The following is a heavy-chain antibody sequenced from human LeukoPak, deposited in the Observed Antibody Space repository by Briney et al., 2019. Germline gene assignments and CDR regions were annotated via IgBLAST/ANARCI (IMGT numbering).Heavy chain of an antibody. V-gene: IGHV3-30*04. D-gene: IGHD4-23*01. J-gene: IGHJ6*03. CDR1: GFTFSSYA. Sequence: GGSLRLSCAASGFTFSSYAMHWVRQAPGKGLEWVAVISYDGSNKYYADSVKGRFTISRDNSKNTLYLQMNSLRAEDTAVYYCARDGDTVLTRGYYYYMDVWGKGTTVTVSS. CDR2: ISYDGSNK. CDR3: ARDGDTVLTRGYYYYMDV.